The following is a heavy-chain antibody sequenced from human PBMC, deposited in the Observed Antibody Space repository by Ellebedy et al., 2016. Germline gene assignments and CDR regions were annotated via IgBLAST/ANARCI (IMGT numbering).Heavy chain of an antibody. CDR2: ISGSGGST. J-gene: IGHJ4*02. CDR3: ARVTGEQYYFDY. CDR1: GFTFSSYS. Sequence: GESLKISCAASGFTFSSYSMNWVRQAPGKGLEWVSAISGSGGSTYYADSVKGRFTISRDNAKNSLYLQMNSLRAEDTAVYYCARVTGEQYYFDYWGQGTLVTVSS. D-gene: IGHD3-10*01. V-gene: IGHV3-21*04.